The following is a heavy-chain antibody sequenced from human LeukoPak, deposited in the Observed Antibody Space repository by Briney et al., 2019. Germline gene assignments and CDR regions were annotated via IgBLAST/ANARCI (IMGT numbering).Heavy chain of an antibody. CDR1: GYTFTSYG. V-gene: IGHV1-18*01. CDR2: ISAYNGNT. D-gene: IGHD2-2*01. CDR3: ARWRPDCSSTSCHNFDY. Sequence: ASVKVSCKASGYTFTSYGISWVRQAPGQGLEWMGWISAYNGNTNYAQKLQGRVTMTRDTSISTAYMELSRLRSDDTAVYYCARWRPDCSSTSCHNFDYWGQGTLVTVSS. J-gene: IGHJ4*02.